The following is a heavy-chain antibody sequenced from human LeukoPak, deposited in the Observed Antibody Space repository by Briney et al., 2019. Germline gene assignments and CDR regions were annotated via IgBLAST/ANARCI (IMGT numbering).Heavy chain of an antibody. D-gene: IGHD7-27*01. V-gene: IGHV3-53*01. CDR2: IYSDGTS. J-gene: IGHJ4*02. CDR3: TKTGGPWD. Sequence: GGSLRLSCAASGFTVSNSFMSWIRQAPGKGLEWVSVIYSDGTSYYADSVKARFSISRDNSRNSLYLQMNSLRVEDTAMYYCTKTGGPWDWGQGTLVTVSS. CDR1: GFTVSNSF.